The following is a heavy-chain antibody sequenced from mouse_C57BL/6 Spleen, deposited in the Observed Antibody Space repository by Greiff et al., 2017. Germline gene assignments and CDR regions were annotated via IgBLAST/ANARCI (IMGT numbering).Heavy chain of an antibody. CDR3: ARLGYMGLRFAY. CDR2: IYPGDGDT. Sequence: QVQLKQSGAELVKPGASVKISCKASGYAFSSYWMNWVKQRPGKGLEGIGQIYPGDGDTNYNGKFKGKATLTADKSSSTAYMQLSSLTSEDSAVYFCARLGYMGLRFAYWGQGTLVTVSA. V-gene: IGHV1-80*01. D-gene: IGHD2-2*01. J-gene: IGHJ3*01. CDR1: GYAFSSYW.